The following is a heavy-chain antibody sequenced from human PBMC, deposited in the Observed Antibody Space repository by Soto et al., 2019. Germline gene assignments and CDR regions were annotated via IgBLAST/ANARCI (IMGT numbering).Heavy chain of an antibody. D-gene: IGHD3-22*01. V-gene: IGHV4-31*03. CDR2: IYYSGST. CDR1: GGSISSGGYY. Sequence: SETLSLTCTVSGGSISSGGYYWSWIRQHPGKGLEWIGYIYYSGSTYYNPSLKSRVTISVDTSKNQFSLKLSSVTAADTAVYYCARYYDSSGYYSNWFDPWGQGTLVTVSS. J-gene: IGHJ5*02. CDR3: ARYYDSSGYYSNWFDP.